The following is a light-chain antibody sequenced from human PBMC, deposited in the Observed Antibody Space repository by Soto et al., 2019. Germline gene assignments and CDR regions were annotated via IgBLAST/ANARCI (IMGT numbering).Light chain of an antibody. CDR1: SSDVGSYNV. V-gene: IGLV2-23*02. CDR2: EVS. CDR3: CSSARNSPLLYF. J-gene: IGLJ1*01. Sequence: QSVLTQPASVSGSPGQSITISCTGTSSDVGSYNVVSWYQQHPGKAPKLMIYEVSKRPSGVSNRFSGSKSGNTASLTISGLQAEDEADYYCCSSARNSPLLYFFGTGTKVTVL.